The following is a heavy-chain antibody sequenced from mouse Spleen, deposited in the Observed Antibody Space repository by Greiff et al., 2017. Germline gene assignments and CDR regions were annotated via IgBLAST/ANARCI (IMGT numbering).Heavy chain of an antibody. CDR3: AREEYDYLYAMDY. Sequence: VQLKESGAELVRPGALVKLSCKASGFNIKDYYMHWVKQRPEQGLEWIGWIDPENGNTIYDPKFQGKASITADTSSNTAYLQLSSLTSEDTAVYYCAREEYDYLYAMDYWGQGTSVTVSS. CDR2: IDPENGNT. V-gene: IGHV14-1*02. D-gene: IGHD2-4*01. J-gene: IGHJ4*01. CDR1: GFNIKDYY.